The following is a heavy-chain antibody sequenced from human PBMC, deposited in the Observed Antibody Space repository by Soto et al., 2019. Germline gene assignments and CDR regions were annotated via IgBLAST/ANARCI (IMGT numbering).Heavy chain of an antibody. V-gene: IGHV3-21*01. CDR1: GFTFSSYS. J-gene: IGHJ6*02. D-gene: IGHD2-15*01. CDR2: ISSSSSYI. Sequence: GGSLRLSCAASGFTFSSYSMNWVRQAPGKGLEWVSSISSSSSYIYYADSVKGRFTISRDNAKNPLYLQMNSLRAEDTAVYYCARVPVAEGMDVWGQGTTVTVSS. CDR3: ARVPVAEGMDV.